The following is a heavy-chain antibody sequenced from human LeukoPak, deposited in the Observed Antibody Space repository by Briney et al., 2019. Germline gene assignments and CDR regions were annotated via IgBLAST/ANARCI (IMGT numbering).Heavy chain of an antibody. D-gene: IGHD6-19*01. CDR2: TSYHGSNK. J-gene: IGHJ4*02. CDR3: AKGHSSGWYLDS. V-gene: IGHV3-30*18. Sequence: TSYHGSNKYYAESVKRRFTISRDSSTNTLYLQMISLRAEDTAVYYCAKGHSSGWYLDSWGQGTLVTVSS.